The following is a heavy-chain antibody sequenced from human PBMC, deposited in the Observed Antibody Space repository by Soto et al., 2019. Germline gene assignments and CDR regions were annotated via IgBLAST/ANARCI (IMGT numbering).Heavy chain of an antibody. V-gene: IGHV4-61*01. CDR3: ARGGGSSLNFDY. J-gene: IGHJ4*02. CDR1: GGSVSSGSYY. D-gene: IGHD6-6*01. CDR2: IYYSGST. Sequence: PSGTLSLTCTVSGGSVSSGSYYWSWIRQPPGKGLEWIGYIYYSGSTNYNPSLKSRVTISVDTSKNQFSLKLSSVTAADTAVYYCARGGGSSLNFDYWRQGTLVTVSS.